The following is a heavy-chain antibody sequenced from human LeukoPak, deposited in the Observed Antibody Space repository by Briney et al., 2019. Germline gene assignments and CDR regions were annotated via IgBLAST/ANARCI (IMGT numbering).Heavy chain of an antibody. CDR1: GFTFSSYR. CDR3: ARRYYYDSSDRSGSDFDY. V-gene: IGHV3-48*02. Sequence: PGGSLRLSCAASGFTFSSYRMNWVRQAPGKGLEWVSYISSSSSTIYYADSVKGRFTISRDNAKNSLYLQMNSLRDEDTAVYYCARRYYYDSSDRSGSDFDYWGQGTLVTVSS. CDR2: ISSSSSTI. D-gene: IGHD3-22*01. J-gene: IGHJ4*02.